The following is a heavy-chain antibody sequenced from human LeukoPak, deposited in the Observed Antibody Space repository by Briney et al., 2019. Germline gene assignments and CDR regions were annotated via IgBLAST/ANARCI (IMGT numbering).Heavy chain of an antibody. CDR3: ARYGSLGNYYYYMDV. Sequence: ASVSVSCKASGYTFTGDYMHWVRQAPGQGLEWMGWINPNSGGTNYAQKFQGRVTMTRDTSISTAYMELSRLRSDDTAVYYCARYGSLGNYYYYMDVWGKGTTVTVSS. D-gene: IGHD5-24*01. CDR1: GYTFTGDY. V-gene: IGHV1-2*02. J-gene: IGHJ6*03. CDR2: INPNSGGT.